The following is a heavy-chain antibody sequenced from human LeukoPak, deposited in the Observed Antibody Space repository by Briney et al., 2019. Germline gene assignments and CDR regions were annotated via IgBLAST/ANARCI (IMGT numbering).Heavy chain of an antibody. J-gene: IGHJ3*01. CDR1: GFAFSRYG. V-gene: IGHV3-33*01. CDR3: VRLSTFKVGSTAYDAFDL. D-gene: IGHD1-26*01. CDR2: IWYDGSKR. Sequence: GGSLRLSCGASGFAFSRYGMHWVRQAPGKGLEWLSVIWYDGSKRYYVDSVKGRFTISRDNSNNFLYLQMNSLSAEDTAMYYCVRLSTFKVGSTAYDAFDLWGQGTMVTVSS.